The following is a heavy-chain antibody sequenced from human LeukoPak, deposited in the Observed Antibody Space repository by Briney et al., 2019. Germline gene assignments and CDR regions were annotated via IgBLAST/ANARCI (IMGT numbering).Heavy chain of an antibody. D-gene: IGHD7-27*01. CDR3: ARDLGPYNWFDP. Sequence: PSETLSPTCTVSGGSISSGSYYWSWIRQPAGKGLEWIGHIYTSGNGNYNPSLKSRVTISIDTSKNQFSLKLSSVTAADTALYFCARDLGPYNWFDPWGQGTLVTVSS. V-gene: IGHV4-61*09. J-gene: IGHJ5*02. CDR1: GGSISSGSYY. CDR2: IYTSGNG.